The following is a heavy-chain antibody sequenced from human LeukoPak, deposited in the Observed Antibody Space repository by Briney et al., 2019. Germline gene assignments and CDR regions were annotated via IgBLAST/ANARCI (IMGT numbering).Heavy chain of an antibody. V-gene: IGHV4-61*02. J-gene: IGHJ5*02. CDR2: IYTSGST. CDR3: ARDPTGTTLGWFDP. Sequence: PSETLSLTCAVSGGSISSGSYYWNWIRQPAGKGLEWIGRIYTSGSTNYNPSLKSRVTISVDTSKNQFSLKLSSVTAADTAVYYCARDPTGTTLGWFDPWGQGTLVTVSS. CDR1: GGSISSGSYY. D-gene: IGHD1-7*01.